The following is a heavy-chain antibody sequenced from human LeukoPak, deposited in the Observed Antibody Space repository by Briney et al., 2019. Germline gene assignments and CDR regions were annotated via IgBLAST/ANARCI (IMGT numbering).Heavy chain of an antibody. CDR1: GFTFTNAW. CDR3: TTDLGVTMIRGVLVY. CDR2: IKSKADGETT. D-gene: IGHD3-10*01. J-gene: IGHJ4*02. V-gene: IGHV3-15*01. Sequence: GGSLRLSCAASGFTFTNAWMTWVRQAPGKGLGWVGRIKSKADGETTDYAAPVKGRFTMSRDDSKATLYLFMNGLKAEDTAVYYCTTDLGVTMIRGVLVYWGQGALVTVSS.